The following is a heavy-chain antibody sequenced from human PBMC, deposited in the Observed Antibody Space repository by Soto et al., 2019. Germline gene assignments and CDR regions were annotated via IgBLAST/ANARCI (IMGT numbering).Heavy chain of an antibody. CDR3: AAPHHYGSGASYYYYYGMDV. Sequence: QLQLQESGPGLVKPSETLSLTCTVSGGSISSSSYYWGWIRQPPGKGLEWIGSLYYSGSTYYNPSRKSRVAISVDTAKNQVALKLSSGTAADTAVYYCAAPHHYGSGASYYYYYGMDVWGQGTTVTVSS. CDR1: GGSISSSSYY. V-gene: IGHV4-39*01. D-gene: IGHD3-10*01. J-gene: IGHJ6*02. CDR2: LYYSGST.